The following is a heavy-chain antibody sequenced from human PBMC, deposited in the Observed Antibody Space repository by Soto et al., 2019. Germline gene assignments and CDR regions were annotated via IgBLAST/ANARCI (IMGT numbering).Heavy chain of an antibody. D-gene: IGHD6-13*01. J-gene: IGHJ2*01. CDR2: ISSSGSTI. Sequence: GGSLRLSCAASGFTFSDYYMSWIRQAPGKGLEWVSYISSSGSTIYYADSVKGRFTISRDNSKNSLYLQMNSLRTEDTALYYCAKESSSSWSNWYFDLWGRGTLVTVSS. CDR3: AKESSSSWSNWYFDL. CDR1: GFTFSDYY. V-gene: IGHV3-11*01.